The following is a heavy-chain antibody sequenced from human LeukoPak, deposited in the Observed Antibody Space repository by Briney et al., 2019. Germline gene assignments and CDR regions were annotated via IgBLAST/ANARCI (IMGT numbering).Heavy chain of an antibody. Sequence: GGSLTLSCAASGFTFSSYSMNWVRQAPGKGLEWVSSISSGSSFIYYADSVKGRFTISRDNAKNSLYLQMNSLRAEDTAVYYCARDSGSPQDAFDIWGQGTMVTVSS. D-gene: IGHD6-13*01. J-gene: IGHJ3*02. CDR2: ISSGSSFI. CDR1: GFTFSSYS. V-gene: IGHV3-21*01. CDR3: ARDSGSPQDAFDI.